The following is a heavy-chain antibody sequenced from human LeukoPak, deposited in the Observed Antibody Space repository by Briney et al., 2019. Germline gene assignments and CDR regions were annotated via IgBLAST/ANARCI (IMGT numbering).Heavy chain of an antibody. J-gene: IGHJ4*02. CDR2: ISWNSGSI. D-gene: IGHD3-22*01. Sequence: PGGSLRLSCAASGFTFDDYAMHWVRQAPGKGLEWVSGISWNSGSIGYADSVKGRSTISRDNAKNSLYLQMNSLRAEDTALYYCAKDSNYDSSGRFDYWGQGTLVTVSS. V-gene: IGHV3-9*01. CDR3: AKDSNYDSSGRFDY. CDR1: GFTFDDYA.